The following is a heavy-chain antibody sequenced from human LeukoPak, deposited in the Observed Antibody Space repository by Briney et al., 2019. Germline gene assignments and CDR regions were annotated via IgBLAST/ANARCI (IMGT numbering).Heavy chain of an antibody. V-gene: IGHV1-18*01. J-gene: IGHJ4*02. Sequence: ASVKVSCKASGYTFTSYGISWVRQAPGQGLEWMGWISAYNGNTNYAQKLQGRVAMTTDTSTSTAYMELRSLRSDDTAVYYCARGPLDYYDSGGYNDYWGQGTLVTVSS. CDR1: GYTFTSYG. CDR3: ARGPLDYYDSGGYNDY. D-gene: IGHD3-22*01. CDR2: ISAYNGNT.